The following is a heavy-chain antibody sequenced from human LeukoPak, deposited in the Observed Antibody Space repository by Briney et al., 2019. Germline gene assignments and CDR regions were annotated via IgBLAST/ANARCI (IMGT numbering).Heavy chain of an antibody. CDR1: GFTFSSYG. J-gene: IGHJ4*02. V-gene: IGHV3-30*18. D-gene: IGHD6-13*01. Sequence: GRSLRLSCAASGFTFSSYGVHWVRQAPGKGLEWVAVISYDGSDKYYADSVKGRFTISRDNSKNTLYLQMNSLRAEDTAVYYCAKEGRGSSWYGSRTYYFDYWGQGTLVTVSS. CDR3: AKEGRGSSWYGSRTYYFDY. CDR2: ISYDGSDK.